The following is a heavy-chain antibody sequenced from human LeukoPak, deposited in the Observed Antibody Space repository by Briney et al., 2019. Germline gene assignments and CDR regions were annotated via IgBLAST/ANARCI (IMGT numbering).Heavy chain of an antibody. CDR1: GFTFSNYG. CDR2: IRGSGGGT. D-gene: IGHD2-21*02. J-gene: IGHJ4*02. Sequence: GGSLRLSCAASGFTFSNYGMSWVSQAPGKGLEWVSVIRGSGGGTYYADSVKGRFTISRDNSKNTVYLQMNSLRAEDTAVYYCVKARMPHCGTDCLECWGQGNLVTVSS. V-gene: IGHV3-23*01. CDR3: VKARMPHCGTDCLEC.